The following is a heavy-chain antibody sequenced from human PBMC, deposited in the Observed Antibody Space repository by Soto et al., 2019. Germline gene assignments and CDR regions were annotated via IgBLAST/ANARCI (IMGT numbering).Heavy chain of an antibody. CDR1: GFTFRIYA. V-gene: IGHV3-30-3*01. J-gene: IGHJ6*02. D-gene: IGHD2-15*01. CDR3: ARGDREDIAVVVGARPGEYGVDV. CDR2: ISYDGSNK. Sequence: ESGGGVVQPGRSLRLSCAASGFTFRIYAMHWVRQAPGKGLECVAVISYDGSNKFYRDSVKGRFTISRDNSKNTLYLQINRLRYEDPAVYYCARGDREDIAVVVGARPGEYGVDVWGQGTTVTVSS.